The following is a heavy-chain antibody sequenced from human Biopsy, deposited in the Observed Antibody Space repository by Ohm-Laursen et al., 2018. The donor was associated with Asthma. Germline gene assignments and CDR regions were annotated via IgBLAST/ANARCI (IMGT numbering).Heavy chain of an antibody. Sequence: GASVKVSCKPLGGTFNTYVIGWVRQAPGQGLERMGGINSVFGTTTYPQKFQDRVTITADDSTSTVYTELSSLRSEDTAVYYCARKAGSCISRTCYSLDFWGQGTLVTVSS. D-gene: IGHD2-2*01. V-gene: IGHV1-69*13. CDR2: INSVFGTT. J-gene: IGHJ4*02. CDR1: GGTFNTYV. CDR3: ARKAGSCISRTCYSLDF.